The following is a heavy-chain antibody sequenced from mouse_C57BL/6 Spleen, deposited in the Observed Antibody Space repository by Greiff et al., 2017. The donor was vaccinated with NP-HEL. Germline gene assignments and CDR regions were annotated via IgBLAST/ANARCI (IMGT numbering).Heavy chain of an antibody. CDR3: ARDNWDY. V-gene: IGHV1-82*01. CDR1: GYAFSSSW. J-gene: IGHJ2*01. D-gene: IGHD4-1*01. CDR2: IYPGDGDT. Sequence: VKLKESGPELVKPGALVKISCKASGYAFSSSWMNWVKQRPGKGLEWIGRIYPGDGDTNYNGKVKGKATLTADKSSSTAYMQLSSLTSEDSAVYFCARDNWDYWGQGTTLTVSS.